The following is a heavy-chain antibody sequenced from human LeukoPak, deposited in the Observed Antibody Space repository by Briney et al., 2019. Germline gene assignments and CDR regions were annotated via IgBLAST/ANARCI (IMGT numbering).Heavy chain of an antibody. CDR1: GTTFSAFY. Sequence: GASVKLSCKAAGTTFSAFYINWVREFPGQGLEWLGWINPLSGSIKYQQNYQGRVTMTRDTSISTAYRELNNLTSYDTAVYYCAADPQRAYYDSSGEDAFDVWGQGTLVIVSA. V-gene: IGHV1-2*02. CDR3: AADPQRAYYDSSGEDAFDV. CDR2: INPLSGSI. D-gene: IGHD3-22*01. J-gene: IGHJ3*01.